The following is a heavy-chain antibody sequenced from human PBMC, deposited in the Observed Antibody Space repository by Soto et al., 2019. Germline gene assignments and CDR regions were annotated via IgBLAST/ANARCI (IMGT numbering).Heavy chain of an antibody. CDR1: GFTFNTYG. CDR2: ILGTGDRV. Sequence: WGSLRLSCATSGFTFNTYGMAFFRHSPGKGLAWVSAILGTGDRVSYVDSVKGRFTISRDNSKNTLYLQMNSLRADDTAIYYCAKYFNTGTSSTYDSWGQGTLVTVSS. V-gene: IGHV3-23*01. CDR3: AKYFNTGTSSTYDS. J-gene: IGHJ4*02. D-gene: IGHD1-7*01.